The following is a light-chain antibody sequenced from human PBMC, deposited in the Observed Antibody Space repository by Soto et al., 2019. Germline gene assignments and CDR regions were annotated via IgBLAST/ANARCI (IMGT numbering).Light chain of an antibody. CDR2: GAS. CDR3: QQYGSSWT. CDR1: QSVSSSY. V-gene: IGKV3-20*01. J-gene: IGKJ1*01. Sequence: EIVLTQSPGTLSLSPGERATLSCRASQSVSSSYLAWYQQKPGQAPRLLIYGASSRATGIPDRFSGSGSGTDFTLTISSLEHDDVSVYYCQQYGSSWTFGQGTKVQIK.